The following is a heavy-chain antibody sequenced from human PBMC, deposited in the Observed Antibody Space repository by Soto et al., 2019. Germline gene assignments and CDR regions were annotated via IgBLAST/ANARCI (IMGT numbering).Heavy chain of an antibody. Sequence: EVQLLESGGGLVQPGGSLRLSCAASGFTFSSYAMNWVRQAPGKGLEWGSVISGSGGSTYYADSVKGRFTISRDNSKNKLYLQMNSLRAEDTAVYYCARRSSGWYFDYWGQGTLVTVSS. CDR3: ARRSSGWYFDY. CDR2: ISGSGGST. J-gene: IGHJ4*02. CDR1: GFTFSSYA. V-gene: IGHV3-23*01. D-gene: IGHD6-19*01.